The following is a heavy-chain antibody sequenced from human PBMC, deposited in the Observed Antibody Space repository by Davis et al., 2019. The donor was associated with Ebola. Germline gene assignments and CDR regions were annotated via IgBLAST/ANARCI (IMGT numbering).Heavy chain of an antibody. Sequence: ASVKVSCKASGYTFTSYGISWVRQAPGQGLEWMGWISAYNGYTNYAQKLQGRVTMTTDTSTSTAYMELRSLRSDDTAVYYCARVGYCSSTSCYWSRSYYYYGMDVWGQGTTVTVSS. CDR3: ARVGYCSSTSCYWSRSYYYYGMDV. J-gene: IGHJ6*02. CDR1: GYTFTSYG. V-gene: IGHV1-18*01. D-gene: IGHD2-2*03. CDR2: ISAYNGYT.